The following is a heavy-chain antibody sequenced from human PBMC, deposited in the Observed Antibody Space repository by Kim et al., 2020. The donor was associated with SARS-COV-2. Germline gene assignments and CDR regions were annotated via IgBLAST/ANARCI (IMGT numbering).Heavy chain of an antibody. CDR2: SKADGGTT. J-gene: IGHJ5*02. Sequence: SKADGGTTDYAAPVKGRLTISRDDSKNTLYLQMNSLKTEDTALYYCTTVAAWGQGTLVTVSS. V-gene: IGHV3-15*01. D-gene: IGHD2-21*01. CDR3: TTVAA.